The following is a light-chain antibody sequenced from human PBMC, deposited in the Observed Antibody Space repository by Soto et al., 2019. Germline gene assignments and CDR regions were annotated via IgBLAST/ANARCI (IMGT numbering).Light chain of an antibody. J-gene: IGLJ1*01. CDR3: QSYDSSLNYV. CDR2: DNN. CDR1: SSNIGAGYD. V-gene: IGLV1-40*01. Sequence: QSVLTQPPSVSGAPGQRVTISCTGSSSNIGAGYDVHWYQQLPGTAPMLLIYDNNNRPSGVPDRFSGSKSGTSASLAIAGLQAEDEADYYCQSYDSSLNYVFGAGTKGTVL.